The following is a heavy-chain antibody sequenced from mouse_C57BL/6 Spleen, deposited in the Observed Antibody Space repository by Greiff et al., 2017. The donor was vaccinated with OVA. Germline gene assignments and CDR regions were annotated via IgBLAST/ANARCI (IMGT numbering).Heavy chain of an antibody. CDR2: ISSGGDYI. CDR1: GFTFSSYA. CDR3: TRVYYSNWYFDV. V-gene: IGHV5-9-1*02. Sequence: DVHLVESGEGLVKPGGSLKLSCAASGFTFSSYAMSWVRQTPEKRLEWVAYISSGGDYIYYADTVKGRFTISRDNARNTLYLQMSRLKSEDTAMYYCTRVYYSNWYFDVWGTGTTVTVSS. D-gene: IGHD2-5*01. J-gene: IGHJ1*03.